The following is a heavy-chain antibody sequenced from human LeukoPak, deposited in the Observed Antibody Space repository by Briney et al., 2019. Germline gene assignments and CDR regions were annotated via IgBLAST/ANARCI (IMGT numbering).Heavy chain of an antibody. V-gene: IGHV4-4*07. CDR1: GGSISSYY. Sequence: PSETLSLTCTVSGGSISSYYWSWIRQPAGKGLEWIGRIYTSGSTNYNPSLKSRVTMSVDTSKNQFSLKLSSVTAADTAVYYCARDYYGSGSPWCDPWGQGTLVTVSS. J-gene: IGHJ5*02. CDR3: ARDYYGSGSPWCDP. CDR2: IYTSGST. D-gene: IGHD3-10*01.